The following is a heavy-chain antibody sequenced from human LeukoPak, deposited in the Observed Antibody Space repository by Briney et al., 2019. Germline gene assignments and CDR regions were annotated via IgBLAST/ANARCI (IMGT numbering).Heavy chain of an antibody. V-gene: IGHV4-39*01. CDR2: IYYSGST. J-gene: IGHJ4*02. D-gene: IGHD3-3*01. CDR1: GGSISSSSYY. Sequence: SETLSLTCTVSGGSISSSSYYWGWIRQPPGKGLEWIGSIYYSGSTYYNPSLKSRVTISVDTSKNQFSLKLSSVTAAGTAVYYCARQRGVEYYDFWSGYYYYFDYWGQGTLVTVSS. CDR3: ARQRGVEYYDFWSGYYYYFDY.